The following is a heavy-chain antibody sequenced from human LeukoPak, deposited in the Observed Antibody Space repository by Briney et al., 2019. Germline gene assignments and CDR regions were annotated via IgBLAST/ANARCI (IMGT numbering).Heavy chain of an antibody. D-gene: IGHD2/OR15-2a*01. J-gene: IGHJ4*02. CDR2: ISYDGSNK. CDR3: AGCPSYFSWYFDY. CDR1: GFTFSSYA. V-gene: IGHV3-30-3*01. Sequence: GRSLRLSCAASGFTFSSYAMHWVRQAPGKGLEWVAVISYDGSNKYYADSVKGRFTISRDNSKNTLYLQMNSLRAEDTAVYYCAGCPSYFSWYFDYWGQGTLVTVSS.